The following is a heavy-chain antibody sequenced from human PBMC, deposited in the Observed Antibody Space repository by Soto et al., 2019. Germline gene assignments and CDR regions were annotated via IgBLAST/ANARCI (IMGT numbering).Heavy chain of an antibody. D-gene: IGHD5-12*01. V-gene: IGHV3-15*01. CDR1: GFTFSNAW. J-gene: IGHJ4*02. CDR2: VRSKTDGGTT. CDR3: TTAHPRGPDY. Sequence: EAQLVESGGGFVKPGESLRVSCAASGFTFSNAWMNWVRQAPGKGLEWVGQVRSKTDGGTTFYPAPVKGRFIISRDDSRDTLYLQMNSLKTEDTAVYYCTTAHPRGPDYWGQGTLVTVSS.